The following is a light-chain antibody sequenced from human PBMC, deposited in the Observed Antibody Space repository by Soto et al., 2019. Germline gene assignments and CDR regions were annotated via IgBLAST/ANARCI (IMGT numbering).Light chain of an antibody. CDR3: AAWDDSLSALV. V-gene: IGLV1-47*01. CDR1: SSNIGTNY. Sequence: QSVLTQPPSASGTPGQRVTISCSGSSSNIGTNYVYWYRQLPGTAPKLLIYRDNLRPSGVPDRFSGSKSGTSASLAISGLRSEDEADYYCAAWDDSLSALVFGGGTKLTVL. J-gene: IGLJ2*01. CDR2: RDN.